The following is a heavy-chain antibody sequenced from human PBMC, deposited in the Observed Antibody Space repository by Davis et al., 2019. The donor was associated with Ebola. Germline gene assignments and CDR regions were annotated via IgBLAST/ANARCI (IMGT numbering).Heavy chain of an antibody. CDR1: GGSFSGYY. Sequence: MPSETLSLTCAVYGGSFSGYYWSWIRQPPEKGLEWIGEVNDSGSTNYNPSLKGRVTISADTSKNQFSLKLSSVTAADTAVYYCARGRWGVPAARWFDPWGQGTLVTVSS. V-gene: IGHV4-34*01. CDR3: ARGRWGVPAARWFDP. D-gene: IGHD2-2*01. CDR2: VNDSGST. J-gene: IGHJ5*02.